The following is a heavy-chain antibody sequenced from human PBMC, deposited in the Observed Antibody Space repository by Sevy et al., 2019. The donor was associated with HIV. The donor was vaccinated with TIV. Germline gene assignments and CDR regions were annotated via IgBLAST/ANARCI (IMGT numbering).Heavy chain of an antibody. D-gene: IGHD2-2*01. CDR1: GGSFSGYY. Sequence: SETLSLTCAVYGGSFSGYYWSWIRQPPGKGLEWIGEINHSGSTNYNPSLKSRVTISVDTSKNQFSLKLSSVTAADTAVYYCASDIVVVPDAIRYGMDVWGQGTTVTVSS. J-gene: IGHJ6*02. CDR3: ASDIVVVPDAIRYGMDV. CDR2: INHSGST. V-gene: IGHV4-34*01.